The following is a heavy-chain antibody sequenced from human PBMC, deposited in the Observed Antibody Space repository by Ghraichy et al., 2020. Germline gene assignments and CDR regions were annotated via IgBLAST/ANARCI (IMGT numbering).Heavy chain of an antibody. CDR3: ARDIRYFDNNWFDP. J-gene: IGHJ5*02. CDR1: GGSISSGGYY. D-gene: IGHD3-9*01. CDR2: IYYSGST. V-gene: IGHV4-31*03. Sequence: SETLSLTCTVSGGSISSGGYYWSWIRQHPGKGLEWIGYIYYSGSTYYNPSLKSRVTISVDTSKNQFSLKLSSVTAADTAVYYCARDIRYFDNNWFDPWGQGTLVTVSS.